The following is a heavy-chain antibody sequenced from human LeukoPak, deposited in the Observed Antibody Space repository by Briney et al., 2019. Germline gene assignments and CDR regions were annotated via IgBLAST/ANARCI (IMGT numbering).Heavy chain of an antibody. CDR3: AREGIVLMVYHFDY. V-gene: IGHV3-21*01. D-gene: IGHD2-8*01. CDR2: ISSSSSYI. CDR1: GFTFSSYT. J-gene: IGHJ4*02. Sequence: GGSLRLSCAASGFTFSSYTMNWVRQVPGKGLEWVSSISSSSSYISYADSVKGRFTISRDNAKNSLSLQMNSLRAEDTAVYYCAREGIVLMVYHFDYWGQGTLVTVSS.